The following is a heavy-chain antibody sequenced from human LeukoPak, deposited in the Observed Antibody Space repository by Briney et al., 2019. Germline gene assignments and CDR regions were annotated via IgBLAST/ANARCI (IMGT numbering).Heavy chain of an antibody. CDR3: ARDYSVVVGAPNWFDP. Sequence: ASVKVSCKASGYTFTGYYMHWVRQAPGQGLEWMGWINPNSGGTNYAQKFQGRVTMTRDTSISTAYMELSRLRSDDTAEYYCARDYSVVVGAPNWFDPWGQGTLVTVSS. J-gene: IGHJ5*02. CDR1: GYTFTGYY. CDR2: INPNSGGT. V-gene: IGHV1-2*02. D-gene: IGHD1-26*01.